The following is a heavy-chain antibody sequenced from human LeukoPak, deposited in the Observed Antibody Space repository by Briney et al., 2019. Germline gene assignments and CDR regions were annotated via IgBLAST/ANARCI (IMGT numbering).Heavy chain of an antibody. Sequence: PSETLSLTCTVSGVSISSYYWSWIRQPPGKGLEGIGDIYYSGSTNYNPSLKSRVTISVDTSKNQFSLKLSSVTAADTAVYYCARDHTYYDILTGYSFGAFDIWSQGTMVTFSS. CDR2: IYYSGST. J-gene: IGHJ3*02. CDR1: GVSISSYY. D-gene: IGHD3-9*01. CDR3: ARDHTYYDILTGYSFGAFDI. V-gene: IGHV4-59*01.